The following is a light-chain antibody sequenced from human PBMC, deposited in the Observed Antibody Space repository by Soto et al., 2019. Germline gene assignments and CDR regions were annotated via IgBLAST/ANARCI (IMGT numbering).Light chain of an antibody. V-gene: IGKV1-39*01. CDR1: QSISSY. J-gene: IGKJ5*01. Sequence: DIQMTQSRSSLSASVGDRVTIACRASQSISSYLNWYQQKPGKAPKLLIYAASSLQSGVPSRFSGSGSGTDFTLTISSLQPEDFATYYCQQSYSTPPFGQGTRLEIK. CDR2: AAS. CDR3: QQSYSTPP.